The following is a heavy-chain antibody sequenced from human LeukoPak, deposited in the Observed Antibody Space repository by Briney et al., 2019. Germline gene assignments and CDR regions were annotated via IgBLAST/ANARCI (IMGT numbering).Heavy chain of an antibody. CDR1: GGSISSGGYY. Sequence: PSETLSLTCTVSGGSISSGGYYWSWIRQHPGKGLEWIGYIYYSGSTYYNLSLKSRVTISVDTSKNQFSLKLSSVTAADTAVYYCARASCSSTSCYHGGYFDYWGQGTLVTVSS. D-gene: IGHD2-2*01. J-gene: IGHJ4*02. CDR2: IYYSGST. CDR3: ARASCSSTSCYHGGYFDY. V-gene: IGHV4-31*03.